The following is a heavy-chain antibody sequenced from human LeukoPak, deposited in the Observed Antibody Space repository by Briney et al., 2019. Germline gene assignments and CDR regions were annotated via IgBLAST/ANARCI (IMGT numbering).Heavy chain of an antibody. CDR2: IRSDGSNK. CDR1: GFTFSNYG. V-gene: IGHV3-30*02. Sequence: GGSLRLSCATSGFTFSNYGMHWVRQAPGKGLEWVTFIRSDGSNKYYADSVKGRFTISRDNAESSLYLQMNSLRGEDTAMYYCARETGTTGTPYYFDFWGQGALVTVSS. CDR3: ARETGTTGTPYYFDF. J-gene: IGHJ4*02. D-gene: IGHD1-7*01.